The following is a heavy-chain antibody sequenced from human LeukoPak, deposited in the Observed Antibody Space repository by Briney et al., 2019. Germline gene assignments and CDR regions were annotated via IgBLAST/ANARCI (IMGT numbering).Heavy chain of an antibody. J-gene: IGHJ6*03. Sequence: SSVKVSCKTSGGTFSSHSISWVRQAPGQGLEWMGGLIPAFRSTLYAHKFKDRVTITADESTKTFYMELSGLTSEDTAIYFCTRAGTAGILGATFYMDVWGKGITVTVSS. CDR2: LIPAFRST. D-gene: IGHD1-26*01. V-gene: IGHV1-69*01. CDR3: TRAGTAGILGATFYMDV. CDR1: GGTFSSHS.